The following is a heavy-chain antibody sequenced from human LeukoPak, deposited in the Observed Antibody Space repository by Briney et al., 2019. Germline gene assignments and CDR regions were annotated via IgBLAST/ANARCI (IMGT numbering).Heavy chain of an antibody. CDR3: ARAPGYSYGSSFDY. CDR2: INPNSGGT. CDR1: GYTFTGYY. V-gene: IGHV1-2*04. D-gene: IGHD5-18*01. Sequence: ASVKVCCKASGYTFTGYYMHWVRQAPGQGLEWMGWINPNSGGTNYAQKFQGWVTMTRDTSISTAYMELSRLRSDDTAVYYCARAPGYSYGSSFDYWGQGTLVTVSS. J-gene: IGHJ4*02.